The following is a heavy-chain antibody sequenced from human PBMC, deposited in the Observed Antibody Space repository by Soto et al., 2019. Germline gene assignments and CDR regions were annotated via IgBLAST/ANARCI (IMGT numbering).Heavy chain of an antibody. CDR3: ARAIFRLGYCGSTRCYELDY. J-gene: IGHJ4*02. CDR1: GISLNNERVG. D-gene: IGHD2-2*01. V-gene: IGHV2-26*01. CDR2: IFSNDEN. Sequence: QVTLKESGPVLVKPTETLTLTCTVSGISLNNERVGVSWIRQSPGKALEWLADIFSNDENSYSTFLRNRLTISKDTSRGQVFLIMTNMDPVDTGTYFCARAIFRLGYCGSTRCYELDYWGQGTTVTVSS.